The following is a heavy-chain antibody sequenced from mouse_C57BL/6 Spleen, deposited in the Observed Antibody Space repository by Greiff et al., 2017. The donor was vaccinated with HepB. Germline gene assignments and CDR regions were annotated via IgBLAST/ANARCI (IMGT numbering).Heavy chain of an antibody. D-gene: IGHD2-4*01. CDR2: INPNNGGT. CDR3: ARHHDHGGFAY. CDR1: GYTFTDYN. Sequence: VQLQQSGPELVKPGASVKIPCKASGYTFTDYNMDWVKQSHGKSLEWIGDINPNNGGTIYNQKFKGKATLTVDKSSSTAYMELRSLTSEDTAVYYCARHHDHGGFAYWGQGTLVTVSA. J-gene: IGHJ3*01. V-gene: IGHV1-18*01.